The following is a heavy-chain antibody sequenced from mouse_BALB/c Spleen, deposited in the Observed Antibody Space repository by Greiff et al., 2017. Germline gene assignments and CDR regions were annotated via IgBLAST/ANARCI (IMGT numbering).Heavy chain of an antibody. CDR2: ISNGGGST. Sequence: EVKLVESGGGLVQPGGSLKLSCAASGFTFSSYTMSWVRQTPEKRLEWVAYISNGGGSTYYPDTVKGRFTISRDNAKNTLYLQMSSLKSEDTAMYYCAREVQFAYWGQGTLVTVSA. D-gene: IGHD2-14*01. CDR1: GFTFSSYT. CDR3: AREVQFAY. V-gene: IGHV5-12-2*01. J-gene: IGHJ3*01.